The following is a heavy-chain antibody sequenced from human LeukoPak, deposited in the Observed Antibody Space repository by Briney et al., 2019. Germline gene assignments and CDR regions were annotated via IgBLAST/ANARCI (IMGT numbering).Heavy chain of an antibody. D-gene: IGHD5-24*01. CDR2: ITNNGENT. CDR3: VTDGAGYNYDY. Sequence: GGSLRLSCAASGFIFNNYAMHWVRQAPGKGLEFVSAITNNGENTYYADSVKGRFTISRDNSKNTLFLQMGTLRPEDLGIYYCVTDGAGYNYDYGGQGTLVTVSS. J-gene: IGHJ4*02. V-gene: IGHV3-64*02. CDR1: GFIFNNYA.